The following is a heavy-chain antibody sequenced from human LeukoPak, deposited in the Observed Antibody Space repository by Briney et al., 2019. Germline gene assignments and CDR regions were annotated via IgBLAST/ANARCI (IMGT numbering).Heavy chain of an antibody. V-gene: IGHV1-18*01. D-gene: IGHD2-15*01. CDR2: ISAYSGNT. J-gene: IGHJ5*02. CDR1: GYTFTSYG. CDR3: ARDLGYCSGGSCYWGWFDP. Sequence: ASVKVSCKASGYTFTSYGISWVRQAPGQGLEWMGWISAYSGNTNYAQKLQGRVTMTTDTSTSTAYMELRSLRSDDTAVYYCARDLGYCSGGSCYWGWFDPWGQGTLVTVSS.